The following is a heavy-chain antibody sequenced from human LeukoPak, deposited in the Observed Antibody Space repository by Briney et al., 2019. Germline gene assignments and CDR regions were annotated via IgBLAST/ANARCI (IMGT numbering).Heavy chain of an antibody. D-gene: IGHD5-24*01. Sequence: GASVKVSCKASGYTFTSYDISWVRQATGQGLEWMGWMTPNSGYTGYAQKFQGRVTITRNTSITTAYMELSSLRFEDTAVYYCARGRDGYNFGYFDLWGRGTLVTVSS. CDR3: ARGRDGYNFGYFDL. V-gene: IGHV1-8*03. CDR1: GYTFTSYD. CDR2: MTPNSGYT. J-gene: IGHJ2*01.